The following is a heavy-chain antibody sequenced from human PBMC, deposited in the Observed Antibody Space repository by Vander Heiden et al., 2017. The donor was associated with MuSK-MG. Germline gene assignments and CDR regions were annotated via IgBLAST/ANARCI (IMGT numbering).Heavy chain of an antibody. CDR1: GFTFSSYA. Sequence: EVQLLESGGGLVQPGGSLRLSCAASGFTFSSYAMSWVRQAPGKGLEWVSAISGSGGSTYYADSVKGRVTISRDNSKNTLYLQMNSLRAEDRDVYYCAKTRESPYDLWSGYWEIDYWGQGNLVTVSS. D-gene: IGHD3-3*01. J-gene: IGHJ4*02. CDR2: ISGSGGST. V-gene: IGHV3-23*01. CDR3: AKTRESPYDLWSGYWEIDY.